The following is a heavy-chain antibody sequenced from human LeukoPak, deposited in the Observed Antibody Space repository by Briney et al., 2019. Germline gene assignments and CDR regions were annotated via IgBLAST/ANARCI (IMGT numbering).Heavy chain of an antibody. J-gene: IGHJ4*02. CDR3: ARVDILTGYYNNFDS. V-gene: IGHV4-59*08. Sequence: PSETLSLTCAVSGGSVRSDHWSWFRQPPGKGLEWLGYISDSGTTNYNPPLKSRLTISVDTSKNQFSLRLTSVTAADTAVYFCARVDILTGYYNNFDSWGQGTLVTVSS. D-gene: IGHD3-9*01. CDR1: GGSVRSDH. CDR2: ISDSGTT.